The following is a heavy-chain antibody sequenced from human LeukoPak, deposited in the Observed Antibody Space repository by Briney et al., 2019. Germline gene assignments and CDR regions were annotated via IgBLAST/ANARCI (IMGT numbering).Heavy chain of an antibody. CDR2: IKQDGSEK. CDR1: GFTFSLYW. D-gene: IGHD3-10*01. Sequence: GGSLRLSCAASGFTFSLYWMSCVRQAPGKGLEGVANIKQDGSEKYYVDSVKGRFTISRDNAKNSLYVKKKSQRAEHRCVYYCARRGLHYGSGIYPVVFGGRGTGVSVSS. CDR3: ARRGLHYGSGIYPVVF. V-gene: IGHV3-7*03. J-gene: IGHJ4*02.